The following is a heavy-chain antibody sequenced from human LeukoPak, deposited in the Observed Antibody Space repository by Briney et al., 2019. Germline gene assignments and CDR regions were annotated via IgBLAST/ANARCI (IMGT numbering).Heavy chain of an antibody. D-gene: IGHD1-7*01. V-gene: IGHV1-69*04. Sequence: GASVKVSCKASGGTFSSYAISWVRQAPGQGLEWMGRIIPILGIANYAQKFQGRVTITADKSTSTAYMELSSLRSEDTAVYYCARDRGTTNPSDYWAREPWSPSPQ. CDR1: GGTFSSYA. J-gene: IGHJ4*02. CDR2: IIPILGIA. CDR3: ARDRGTTNPSDY.